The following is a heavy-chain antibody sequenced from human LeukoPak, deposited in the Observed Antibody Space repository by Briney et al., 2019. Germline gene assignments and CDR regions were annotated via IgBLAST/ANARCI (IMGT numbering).Heavy chain of an antibody. CDR2: IRDDVINE. J-gene: IGHJ6*02. D-gene: IGHD6-13*01. V-gene: IGHV3-30*02. CDR1: VFTFSSDG. CDR3: AKDSRYSSSWATSWSTIYYYGMDV. Sequence: PVRSLSLSSAASVFTFSSDGMHSGRRAPSKRLEGVACIRDDVINEDYANTVKGRFTISRDNSKNTLYLQMNSLRAEDTAVYYCAKDSRYSSSWATSWSTIYYYGMDVWGQGTTVTASS.